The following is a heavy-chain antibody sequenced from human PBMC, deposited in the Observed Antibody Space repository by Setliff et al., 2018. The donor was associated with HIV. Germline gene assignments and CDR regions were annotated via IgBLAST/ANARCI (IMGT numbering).Heavy chain of an antibody. J-gene: IGHJ6*02. Sequence: PGGSLRLSCAASGFTFSSYSMNWVRQAPGKGLEWVSSISSSSSYIYYADSVKGRFTISRDNAKNSLYLQMNSLRAEDTAVYYCARGGRLQYFDWPSYAMDVWGQRTTVTVSS. CDR3: ARGGRLQYFDWPSYAMDV. CDR2: ISSSSSYI. D-gene: IGHD3-9*01. V-gene: IGHV3-21*01. CDR1: GFTFSSYS.